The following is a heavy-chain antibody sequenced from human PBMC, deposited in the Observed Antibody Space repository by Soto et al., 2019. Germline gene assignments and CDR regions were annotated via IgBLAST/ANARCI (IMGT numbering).Heavy chain of an antibody. D-gene: IGHD5-18*01. V-gene: IGHV1-3*01. Sequence: ASVTVSCTASGYTFTIYAMHWVRQAPGQRLEWMGWINAGNGNTKYSQKFQGRVTITRDTSASTAYMELSSLRSEDTAVYYCARDPGYSYGYKWVQGTLVTGSS. CDR1: GYTFTIYA. CDR3: ARDPGYSYGYK. J-gene: IGHJ4*02. CDR2: INAGNGNT.